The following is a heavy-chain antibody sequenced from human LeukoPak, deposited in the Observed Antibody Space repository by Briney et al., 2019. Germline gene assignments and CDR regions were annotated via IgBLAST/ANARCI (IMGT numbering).Heavy chain of an antibody. CDR1: GYTFTSYA. D-gene: IGHD6-19*01. V-gene: IGHV1-3*01. CDR3: ARGSSGWHGYFDY. J-gene: IGHJ4*02. CDR2: INAGNGNT. Sequence: ASVKVSCKASGYTFTSYAMHWVRQAPGQRLEWMGWINAGNGNTKYSQKLQGRVTITRDTSASTAYMELSSLRSEDTAVYYCARGSSGWHGYFDYWGQGTLVTASS.